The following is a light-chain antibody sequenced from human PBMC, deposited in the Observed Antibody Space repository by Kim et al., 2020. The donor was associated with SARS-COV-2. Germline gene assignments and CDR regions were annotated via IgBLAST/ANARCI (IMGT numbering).Light chain of an antibody. CDR3: CSYAGRCEV. V-gene: IGLV2-11*01. CDR2: DVD. Sequence: PGRYVTITCTGTSSDVGCYNPVSRHQQNPGKAPKLLAYDVDTRPAGVPDRFSGSKSGNTASLTFAGLKAEDEADYYGCSYAGRCEVFVTGTKVTVL. CDR1: SSDVGCYNP. J-gene: IGLJ1*01.